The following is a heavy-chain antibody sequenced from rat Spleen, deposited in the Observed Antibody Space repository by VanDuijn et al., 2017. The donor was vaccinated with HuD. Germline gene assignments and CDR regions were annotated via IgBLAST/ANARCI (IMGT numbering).Heavy chain of an antibody. V-gene: IGHV5-29*01. D-gene: IGHD1-2*01. CDR2: IRFDGSST. CDR1: GFTFSDYY. Sequence: EVQLVESGGGLVQPGRSLKLSCAASGFTFSDYYMAWVRQAPTKGLEWVATIRFDGSSTYYRNSVQGRFTISRDNAKNTQYLQMDSLRSEDTDTYYCARLYSTYINGDVMDAWGQGASVTVSS. CDR3: ARLYSTYINGDVMDA. J-gene: IGHJ4*01.